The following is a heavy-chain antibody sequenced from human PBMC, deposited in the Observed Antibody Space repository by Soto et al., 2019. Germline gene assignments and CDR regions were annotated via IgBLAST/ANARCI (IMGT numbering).Heavy chain of an antibody. J-gene: IGHJ4*02. D-gene: IGHD2-21*02. CDR1: GYTFTSYY. V-gene: IGHV1-46*01. CDR3: ARDLTAADY. Sequence: QVQLMQSGAEVKKPGASVTISCKASGYTFTSYYIHWVRQAPRQGLEWMAIINPSGGSTNYAQKFQGRVTVTRYTSTSTVNMELSSLSSEDTAVYYCARDLTAADYWGQGTLVTVSS. CDR2: INPSGGST.